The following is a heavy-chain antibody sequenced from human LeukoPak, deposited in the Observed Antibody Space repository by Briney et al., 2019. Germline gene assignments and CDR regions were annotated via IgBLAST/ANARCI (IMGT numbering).Heavy chain of an antibody. CDR2: ISGSGGST. CDR3: AKVRVYYYDSSGYYPFDY. CDR1: GFTFSSYA. V-gene: IGHV3-23*01. J-gene: IGHJ4*02. Sequence: GGSLRLSCAASGFTFSSYAMSWVRQAPGKGLEWVSAISGSGGSTYYADSVKGRFTISRDNSKNTLYLQMNSLRAEDTAVYYCAKVRVYYYDSSGYYPFDYWGQGTLVTVSS. D-gene: IGHD3-22*01.